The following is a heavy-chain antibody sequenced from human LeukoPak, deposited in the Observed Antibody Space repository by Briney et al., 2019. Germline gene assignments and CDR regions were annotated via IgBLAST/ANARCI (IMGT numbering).Heavy chain of an antibody. J-gene: IGHJ5*02. D-gene: IGHD1-26*01. CDR1: GFTVSTNY. Sequence: GGSLRLSCVVSGFTVSTNYMSWVRQAPGKGLEWVSAIIGSGVDTYTADSVKGRFSISRDNSKNTLYLQMNSLRAEDTAVYYCARAVGATTLNWFDPWGQGTLVTVSS. CDR3: ARAVGATTLNWFDP. CDR2: IGSGVDT. V-gene: IGHV3-53*01.